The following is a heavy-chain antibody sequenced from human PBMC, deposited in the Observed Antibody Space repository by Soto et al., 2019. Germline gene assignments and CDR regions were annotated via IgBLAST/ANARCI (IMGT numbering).Heavy chain of an antibody. CDR1: GFTFSSYG. CDR3: ARDRRWELLHGYYYYGMDV. CDR2: IWYDGSNK. J-gene: IGHJ6*02. D-gene: IGHD1-26*01. Sequence: ESGGGVVQPGRSLRLSCAASGFTFSSYGMHWVRQAPGKGLEWVAVIWYDGSNKYYADSVKGRFTISRDNSKNTLYLQMNSLRAEDTAVYYCARDRRWELLHGYYYYGMDVWGQGTTVTVSS. V-gene: IGHV3-33*01.